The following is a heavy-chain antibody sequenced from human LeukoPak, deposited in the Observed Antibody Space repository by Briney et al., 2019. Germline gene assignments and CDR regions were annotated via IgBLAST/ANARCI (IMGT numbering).Heavy chain of an antibody. CDR1: GGSISSSSYY. J-gene: IGHJ3*02. D-gene: IGHD4-17*01. CDR3: ARPAPLTVTTQSGAGNAFDI. Sequence: PSETLSLTCTVSGGSISSSSYYWGWLRQPPGKGLEWIGSIHYSGRTYYNPSLKSRVTISVDTSKNQFSLKLSSVTAADTAVYYCARPAPLTVTTQSGAGNAFDIWGQGTMVTVSS. CDR2: IHYSGRT. V-gene: IGHV4-39*01.